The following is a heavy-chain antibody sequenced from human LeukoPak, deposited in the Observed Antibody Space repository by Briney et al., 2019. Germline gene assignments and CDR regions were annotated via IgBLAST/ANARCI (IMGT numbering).Heavy chain of an antibody. CDR3: ARGSCSSRSCYKRVNGLDV. V-gene: IGHV3-13*01. CDR1: GFTFSNYD. D-gene: IGHD2-2*01. Sequence: GGSLRLSCAASGFTFSNYDMHWVRQATGKGLEWVSAFHTAGDIHYSGSVKGRFATSRENAKNSFYLQMNNLKAGDTAVYYCARGSCSSRSCYKRVNGLDVWGQGTPVTVSS. CDR2: FHTAGDI. J-gene: IGHJ6*02.